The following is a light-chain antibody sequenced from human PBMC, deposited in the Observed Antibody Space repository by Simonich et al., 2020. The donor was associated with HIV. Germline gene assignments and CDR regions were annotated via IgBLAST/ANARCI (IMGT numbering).Light chain of an antibody. Sequence: DIVMTQSPDSLAVSLGERATINCKSSQSVLYSSNNKNYLAWYQQKPRQPPKLLIYWASTRESGVPDRISGSGSGTDFTLTISSLQAEDVAIYYCQQCYSHPHTFGQGTKLEIK. J-gene: IGKJ2*01. CDR2: WAS. CDR3: QQCYSHPHT. CDR1: QSVLYSSNNKNY. V-gene: IGKV4-1*01.